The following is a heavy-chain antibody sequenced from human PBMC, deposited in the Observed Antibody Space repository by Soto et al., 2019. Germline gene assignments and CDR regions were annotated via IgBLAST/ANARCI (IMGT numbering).Heavy chain of an antibody. D-gene: IGHD5-12*01. J-gene: IGHJ4*02. CDR3: ARHSGYDYVFDY. Sequence: ASVKVSCKASGYTFTGYYIHWVRQAPGQGLEWMGWINPNNGDTNYAQKFQGRVSMTRDTSTSTAYMELSSLRFDDTAVYYCARHSGYDYVFDYWGQGTLVTVSS. V-gene: IGHV1-2*02. CDR2: INPNNGDT. CDR1: GYTFTGYY.